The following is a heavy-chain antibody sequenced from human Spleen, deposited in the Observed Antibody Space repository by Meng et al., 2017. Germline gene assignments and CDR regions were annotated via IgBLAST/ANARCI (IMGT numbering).Heavy chain of an antibody. J-gene: IGHJ4*02. Sequence: GSLRLSCTVSGYDISSGYYWGWIRQPPGKGLEWSGYLYHSGTTFYNPSLRSRVTISEDTSKNQFSLMLSSVTAADTAVYYCATGIGVAYYPYWGQGTLVTVSS. D-gene: IGHD3-16*01. CDR1: GYDISSGYY. CDR2: LYHSGTT. V-gene: IGHV4-38-2*02. CDR3: ATGIGVAYYPY.